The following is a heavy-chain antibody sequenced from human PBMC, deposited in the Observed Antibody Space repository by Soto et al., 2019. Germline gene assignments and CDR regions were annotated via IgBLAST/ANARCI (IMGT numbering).Heavy chain of an antibody. CDR2: ISDGGSST. CDR1: GFRFADYA. Sequence: EVHLSESGGGLVQPGGSLRLSCGGSGFRFADYAMAWVRQAPGKGLEWVSFISDGGSSTYYSDSVKGRFTVSRDNSKNTIYLEIHSLRAEDTAVYFCARTFDFWDCYSPLDYWGQGTLVTVSS. J-gene: IGHJ4*02. V-gene: IGHV3-23*01. CDR3: ARTFDFWDCYSPLDY. D-gene: IGHD3-3*01.